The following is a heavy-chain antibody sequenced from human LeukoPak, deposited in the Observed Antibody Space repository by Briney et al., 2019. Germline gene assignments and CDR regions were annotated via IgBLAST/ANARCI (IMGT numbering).Heavy chain of an antibody. CDR2: ISAYNGNT. V-gene: IGHV1-18*01. CDR3: ARFVDTAMTPDY. J-gene: IGHJ4*02. CDR1: GYTFTSYG. D-gene: IGHD5-18*01. Sequence: ASVKASCKASGYTFTSYGISWVRQAPGQGLEWMGWISAYNGNTNYAQKLQGRVTMTTDTSTSTAYMELRSLRSDDTAVYYCARFVDTAMTPDYWGQGTLVTASS.